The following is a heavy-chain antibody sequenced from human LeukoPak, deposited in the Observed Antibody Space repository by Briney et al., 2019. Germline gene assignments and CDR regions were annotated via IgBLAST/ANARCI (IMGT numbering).Heavy chain of an antibody. CDR3: ARDNSVGDNAWWFDP. CDR2: INPTGGST. D-gene: IGHD1-26*01. V-gene: IGHV1-46*01. Sequence: ASVKVSCKASGYTFTSYYMHWVRQPPGQGLEWMGLINPTGGSTGYAQKFQGRVTMTSDMSTSTDYMELSSLRSEDTAIYYCARDNSVGDNAWWFDPWGQGTLVTVSS. CDR1: GYTFTSYY. J-gene: IGHJ5*02.